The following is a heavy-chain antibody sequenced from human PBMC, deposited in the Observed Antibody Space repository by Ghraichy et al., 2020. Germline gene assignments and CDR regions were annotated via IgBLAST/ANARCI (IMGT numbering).Heavy chain of an antibody. CDR1: GDEVSRNGVG. J-gene: IGHJ4*02. CDR2: IYFRDKWFT. D-gene: IGHD3-3*02. CDR3: ARDQIHFFDS. V-gene: IGHV6-1*01. Sequence: SQTLSLTCVISGDEVSRNGVGWSWLRQSPSRGLEWLGRIYFRDKWFTDNARFLRGRLTLNPERPRNRFSLELTSVTPEDTAVYFCARDQIHFFDSWGPGTLVSVS.